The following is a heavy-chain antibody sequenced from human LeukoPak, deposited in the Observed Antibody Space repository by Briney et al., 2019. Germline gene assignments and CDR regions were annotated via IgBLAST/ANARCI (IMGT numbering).Heavy chain of an antibody. CDR3: VRDLGGRSGH. CDR1: GFTFSSNW. V-gene: IGHV3-74*01. D-gene: IGHD1-26*01. J-gene: IGHJ4*02. Sequence: GGSLRLSCAASGFTFSSNWMHWVRQAPEKGLVWVSRINEDGSTTNYADSVKGRSTIFRDNAKNTLYLQMNSLRAEDTAVYYCVRDLGGRSGHWGQGTLVTVSS. CDR2: INEDGSTT.